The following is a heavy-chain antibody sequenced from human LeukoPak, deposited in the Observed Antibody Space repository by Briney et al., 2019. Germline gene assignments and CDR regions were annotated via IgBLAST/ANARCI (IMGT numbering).Heavy chain of an antibody. J-gene: IGHJ4*02. D-gene: IGHD6-19*01. Sequence: GGSLRLSCTASGFTFGDYAMSWFRQAPGKGLEWVGFIRSKAYGGTTEYAASVKGRFTISRDDSKSIAYLQMNSLKTEDTAVYYCTRDPTFPQWLVKPPFDYWGQGTLVTVSS. CDR3: TRDPTFPQWLVKPPFDY. V-gene: IGHV3-49*03. CDR1: GFTFGDYA. CDR2: IRSKAYGGTT.